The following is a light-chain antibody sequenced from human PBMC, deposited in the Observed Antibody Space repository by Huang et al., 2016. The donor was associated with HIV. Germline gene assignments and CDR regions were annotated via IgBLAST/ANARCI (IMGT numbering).Light chain of an antibody. CDR1: QSVSSN. V-gene: IGKV3-15*01. CDR2: SAS. CDR3: QQYHNWPPHT. Sequence: EIVMTQSPATLSVSPGERATLSCRASQSVSSNLAWYQQKPGQAPRLLIYSASSRSTCIPARFSGSGSGTEFTLTVSSLQSEDFAVYYCQQYHNWPPHTFGQGTKLEIK. J-gene: IGKJ2*01.